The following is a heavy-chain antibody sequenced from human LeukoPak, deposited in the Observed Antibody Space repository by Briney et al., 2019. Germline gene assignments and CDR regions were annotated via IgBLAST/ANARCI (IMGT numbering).Heavy chain of an antibody. CDR2: ISSSSSYI. D-gene: IGHD6-19*01. CDR1: GFTFSSYS. CDR3: ARGIAVAGNGFTFDP. V-gene: IGHV3-21*01. J-gene: IGHJ5*02. Sequence: GGSLRLSCAASGFTFSSYSMNWVRQAPGKGLEWVPSISSSSSYIYYADSVKGRFTISRDNAKNSLYLQMNSLRAEDTAVYYCARGIAVAGNGFTFDPWGQGTLVTVSS.